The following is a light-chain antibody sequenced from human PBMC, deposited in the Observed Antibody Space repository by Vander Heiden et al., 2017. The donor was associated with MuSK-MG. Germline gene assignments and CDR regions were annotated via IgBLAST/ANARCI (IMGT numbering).Light chain of an antibody. CDR1: SSNIGGNT. Sequence: QSVLTQPPSASGTPGQRSTISCSGSSSNIGGNTVKWYQQLPGTAPKLLIYSDNQRPSGVPDRFSGSKSGTSGSLAISGLQSEDEADYYCAAWDDSLNGYVFGTGTKVTVL. CDR3: AAWDDSLNGYV. J-gene: IGLJ1*01. V-gene: IGLV1-44*01. CDR2: SDN.